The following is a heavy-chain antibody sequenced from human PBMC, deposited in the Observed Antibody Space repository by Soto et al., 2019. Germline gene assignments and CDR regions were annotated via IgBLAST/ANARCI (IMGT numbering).Heavy chain of an antibody. J-gene: IGHJ4*02. CDR3: ARGGYCSSTSCYAGLDY. V-gene: IGHV4-31*03. Sequence: QVQLQESGPGLVKPSQTLSLTCTVSGGSISSGGYYWSWIRQHPGKGLEWIGYIYYSGSTYYNPSRKSRVTISVDTSKNQFSLKLSSVTAADTAVYYCARGGYCSSTSCYAGLDYWGQGTLVTVSS. CDR1: GGSISSGGYY. D-gene: IGHD2-2*01. CDR2: IYYSGST.